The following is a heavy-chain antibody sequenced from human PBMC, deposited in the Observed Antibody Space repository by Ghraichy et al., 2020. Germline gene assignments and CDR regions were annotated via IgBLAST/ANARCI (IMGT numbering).Heavy chain of an antibody. CDR3: AREGVWFGELSDYYYYYGMDV. V-gene: IGHV4-4*02. D-gene: IGHD3-10*01. CDR2: IYHSGST. Sequence: SETLSLTCAVSGGSISSSNWWSWVRQPPGKGLEWIGEIYHSGSTNYNPSLKSRVTISVDKSKNQFSLKLSSVTAADTAVYYCAREGVWFGELSDYYYYYGMDVWGQGTTVTVSS. CDR1: GGSISSSNW. J-gene: IGHJ6*02.